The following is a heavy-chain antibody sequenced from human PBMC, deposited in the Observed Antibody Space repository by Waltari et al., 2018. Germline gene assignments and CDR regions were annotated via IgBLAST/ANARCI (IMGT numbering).Heavy chain of an antibody. D-gene: IGHD6-6*01. CDR2: IYYSGST. J-gene: IGHJ6*02. Sequence: QLQLQESGPGLVKPSETLSLTCTVSGGSISSSSYYWGWIRQPPGKGLEWIGSIYYSGSTYYNPSLKRRVTISVDTSKNQCSLKLSSVTAADTAVYYCARRHRGGSSPYYYYYYGMDVWGQGTTVTVSS. CDR3: ARRHRGGSSPYYYYYYGMDV. CDR1: GGSISSSSYY. V-gene: IGHV4-39*01.